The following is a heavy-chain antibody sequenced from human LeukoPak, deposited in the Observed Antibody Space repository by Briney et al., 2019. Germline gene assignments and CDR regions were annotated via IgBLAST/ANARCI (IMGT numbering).Heavy chain of an antibody. D-gene: IGHD6-19*01. Sequence: GAPVKVSCKASGYTFTGYYVHWVRQAPGQGLEWIGWINPKIGATNYAQKFQGRVTMTRDTSTNTAYMDMSGLTSDDTTVYYCARGRTLAGKGTFDYWGQGTLATVSS. CDR3: ARGRTLAGKGTFDY. V-gene: IGHV1-2*02. J-gene: IGHJ4*02. CDR2: INPKIGAT. CDR1: GYTFTGYY.